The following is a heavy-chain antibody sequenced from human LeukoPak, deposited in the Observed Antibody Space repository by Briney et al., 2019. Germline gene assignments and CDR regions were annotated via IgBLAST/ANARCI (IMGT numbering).Heavy chain of an antibody. J-gene: IGHJ1*01. CDR3: ARNPSDSIGSYCGDRDLQH. Sequence: PGRSLRLSCAASGFTFSTYGMHWVRQAPGKGLEWVAVIWHDGSNKYYADSVKGRFTISRDNSKNTLYLQMNSLRAEDTAVYYCARNPSDSIGSYCGDRDLQHWGQGTLLTVSS. D-gene: IGHD3-22*01. V-gene: IGHV3-33*01. CDR1: GFTFSTYG. CDR2: IWHDGSNK.